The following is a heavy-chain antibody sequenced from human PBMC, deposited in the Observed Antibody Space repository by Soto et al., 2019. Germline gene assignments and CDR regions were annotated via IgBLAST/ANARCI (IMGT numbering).Heavy chain of an antibody. CDR1: GGSISSGDYY. J-gene: IGHJ4*02. Sequence: PSETLSLTCTVSGGSISSGDYYWSWLRQPPGKGLEWIGYIYYSGSTYYNPSLKSRVTISVDTSKNQFSLKLSSVTAADTAVYFCARIGLTSALLWGQGTLVTVSS. CDR2: IYYSGST. CDR3: ARIGLTSALL. D-gene: IGHD4-17*01. V-gene: IGHV4-30-4*01.